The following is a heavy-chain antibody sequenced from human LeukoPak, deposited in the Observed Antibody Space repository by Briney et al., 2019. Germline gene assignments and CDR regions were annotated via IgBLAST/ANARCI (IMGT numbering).Heavy chain of an antibody. CDR1: GFTFSSYA. V-gene: IGHV3-23*01. Sequence: GGSLRLSCAASGFTFSSYAMSWVRQATGKGLEWVSAISGSGGSTYYADSVKGRFTISRDNSKNTLYLQMNSLRAEDTAVYYCAKGARNYDILTGSDYWGQGTLVTVSS. CDR2: ISGSGGST. D-gene: IGHD3-9*01. CDR3: AKGARNYDILTGSDY. J-gene: IGHJ4*02.